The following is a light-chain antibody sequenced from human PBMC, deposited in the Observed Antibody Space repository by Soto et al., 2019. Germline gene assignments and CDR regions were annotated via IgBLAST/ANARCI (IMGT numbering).Light chain of an antibody. CDR2: DAS. Sequence: DIQMPQSPPSVSPSVGDRVTITCQASQDIRHFLNWYQQKPGEAPNLLIYDASTLQAGVPSRFTGSGSGTIFTFTITRLQPEDVATYYCQQYDVIPVFGPGTKVQLK. CDR3: QQYDVIPV. CDR1: QDIRHF. J-gene: IGKJ3*01. V-gene: IGKV1-33*01.